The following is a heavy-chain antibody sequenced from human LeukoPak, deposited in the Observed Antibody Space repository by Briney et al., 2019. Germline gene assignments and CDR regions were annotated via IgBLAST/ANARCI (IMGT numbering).Heavy chain of an antibody. CDR2: ISGSGGST. J-gene: IGHJ4*02. Sequence: GGSVRLSCAASGFTFSSYAMSWVRQAPGKGLEWVSAISGSGGSTYYADSVKGRFTISRDNSKNTLYLQMNSLRAEDTAVYYCAKRGEMAKKKPLDYWGQGTLVTVSS. V-gene: IGHV3-23*01. CDR3: AKRGEMAKKKPLDY. D-gene: IGHD5-24*01. CDR1: GFTFSSYA.